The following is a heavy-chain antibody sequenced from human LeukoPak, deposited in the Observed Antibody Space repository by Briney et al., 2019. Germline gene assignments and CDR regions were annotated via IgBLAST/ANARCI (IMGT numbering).Heavy chain of an antibody. Sequence: SETLSLTCAVYGGSFSGYYWSWIRQPPGKGLEWIGEINHSGSTNYNPSLKSRVTISVDTSKNQFSLKLSSVTAADTAVYYCARGFWSGHRYYYYYYMDVWGKGTTVTVSS. CDR3: ARGFWSGHRYYYYYYMDV. J-gene: IGHJ6*03. V-gene: IGHV4-34*01. D-gene: IGHD3-3*01. CDR1: GGSFSGYY. CDR2: INHSGST.